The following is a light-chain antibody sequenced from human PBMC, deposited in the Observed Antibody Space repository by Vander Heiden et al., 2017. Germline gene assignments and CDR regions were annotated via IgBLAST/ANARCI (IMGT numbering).Light chain of an antibody. V-gene: IGLV8-61*01. J-gene: IGLJ3*02. CDR1: SGSASTSHF. Sequence: QTVVIQEPSFSVSLGGTVTLTCGLSSGSASTSHFPSWFQQTPGLPPRTLIYSTDTRSSGVPERFSGSILGNKAALTITGAQVEDDADYYCVLHLGRGLWVFGGGTRLTVL. CDR2: STD. CDR3: VLHLGRGLWV.